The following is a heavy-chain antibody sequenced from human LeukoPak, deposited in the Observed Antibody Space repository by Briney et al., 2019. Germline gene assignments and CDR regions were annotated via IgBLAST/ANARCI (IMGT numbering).Heavy chain of an antibody. Sequence: GESLKISCTASGFTFSNFSMNWVRQAPGKGLEWVSSISSRSIYIYYADSVQGRFTISRDNAKNSLYLQMNSLRAEDTAVYYCAELGITMIGGVWGKGTTVTISS. J-gene: IGHJ6*04. CDR1: GFTFSNFS. CDR2: ISSRSIYI. CDR3: AELGITMIGGV. V-gene: IGHV3-21*01. D-gene: IGHD3-10*02.